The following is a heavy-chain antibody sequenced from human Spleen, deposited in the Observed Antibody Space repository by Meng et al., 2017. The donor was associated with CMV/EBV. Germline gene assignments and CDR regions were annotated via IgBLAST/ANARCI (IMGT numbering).Heavy chain of an antibody. Sequence: GESLKISCAASGFTFSSYSMNWVRQSPGRGLEWVASISSSSSYRFYIDSVKGRFTISRDNVKKSVYLQMNSLRVEDTGIYYCVRVLEDVVVVVPNYYYGMDAWGQGTAVTVSS. CDR1: GFTFSSYS. J-gene: IGHJ6*01. CDR2: ISSSSSYR. D-gene: IGHD2-15*01. CDR3: VRVLEDVVVVVPNYYYGMDA. V-gene: IGHV3-21*04.